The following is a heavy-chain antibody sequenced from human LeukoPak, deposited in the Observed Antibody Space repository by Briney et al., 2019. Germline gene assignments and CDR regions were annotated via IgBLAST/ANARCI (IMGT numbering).Heavy chain of an antibody. CDR1: GGSFSGYY. Sequence: PSETLSLTCAVYGGSFSGYYWSWIRQPPGKGLEWIGEINHSGSTNYNPSLKSRVTISVDTSKNQFSLKLSSVTAADTAVYYCARVGSYDILTGRYYYYMDVWGKGTTVTVSS. V-gene: IGHV4-34*01. CDR3: ARVGSYDILTGRYYYYMDV. J-gene: IGHJ6*03. D-gene: IGHD3-9*01. CDR2: INHSGST.